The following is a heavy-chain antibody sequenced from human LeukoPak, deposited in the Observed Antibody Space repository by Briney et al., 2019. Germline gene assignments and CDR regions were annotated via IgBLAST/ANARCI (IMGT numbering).Heavy chain of an antibody. CDR3: VLAVAGGFDY. J-gene: IGHJ4*02. Sequence: SETLSLTCTVSGGSISSGSYYWSWIRQPAGKGLEWIGRIYTSGSTNYNPSLKGRVTISVDTSKNQLSLKLSSVTAADTAVYYCVLAVAGGFDYWGQGTLVTVSS. CDR1: GGSISSGSYY. V-gene: IGHV4-61*02. D-gene: IGHD6-19*01. CDR2: IYTSGST.